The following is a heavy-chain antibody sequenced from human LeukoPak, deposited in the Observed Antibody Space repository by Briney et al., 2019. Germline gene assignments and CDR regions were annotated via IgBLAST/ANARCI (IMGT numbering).Heavy chain of an antibody. J-gene: IGHJ4*02. CDR1: GFTFSSYA. D-gene: IGHD3-10*01. V-gene: IGHV3-23*01. Sequence: GGSLRLSCAASGFTFSSYAMSWVRQAPGNGLECVSAISGSGGSTYYADSVKGRFTISRENSKKTLYLKMKSLRAEDTAVYYCAKGELLWFGELSLFDYWGQGTLVSVSS. CDR2: ISGSGGST. CDR3: AKGELLWFGELSLFDY.